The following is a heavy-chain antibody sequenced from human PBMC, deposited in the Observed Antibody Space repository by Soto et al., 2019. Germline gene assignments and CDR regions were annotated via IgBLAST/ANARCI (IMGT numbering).Heavy chain of an antibody. Sequence: PXGSLRLSCAASGFTFSSYCMHWVRQAPGKGLEWVAVIWYDGSNKYYADSVKGRFTITKDTSKSQVVLTMTNMDPVDTATYYCAHNSGWYGFDYWGQGTLVTVSS. V-gene: IGHV3-33*03. CDR2: IWYDGSNK. J-gene: IGHJ4*02. D-gene: IGHD6-19*01. CDR1: GFTFSSYC. CDR3: AHNSGWYGFDY.